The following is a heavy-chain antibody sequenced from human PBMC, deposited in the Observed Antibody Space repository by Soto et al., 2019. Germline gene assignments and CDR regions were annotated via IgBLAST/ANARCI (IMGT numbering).Heavy chain of an antibody. Sequence: EVQLVESGGGLVQPGRSLRLSCAASGFRFEDYAMNWVRQPPGKGLEWVSGIGWNSGTIGYAGSVKGRFTISRDNAKSSLFLQMTSLRPEDTALYYCTKASRGASSSYNYGMEVWGPGTTVTVSS. CDR1: GFRFEDYA. V-gene: IGHV3-9*01. CDR2: IGWNSGTI. CDR3: TKASRGASSSYNYGMEV. J-gene: IGHJ6*02. D-gene: IGHD3-10*01.